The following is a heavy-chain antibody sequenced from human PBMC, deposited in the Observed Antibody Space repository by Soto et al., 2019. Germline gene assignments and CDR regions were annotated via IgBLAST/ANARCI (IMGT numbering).Heavy chain of an antibody. D-gene: IGHD2-2*01. CDR1: GFTVSSNY. CDR2: IYSGGST. V-gene: IGHV3-66*01. CDR3: ARDLGYCRSTSCYDY. J-gene: IGHJ4*02. Sequence: GGSLRLSCAASGFTVSSNYMSWVRQAPGKGLEWVSVIYSGGSTYYADSVKGRFTISRDNSKNTLYLQMNSLRAEDTAVYYCARDLGYCRSTSCYDYWGQGTLVTVSS.